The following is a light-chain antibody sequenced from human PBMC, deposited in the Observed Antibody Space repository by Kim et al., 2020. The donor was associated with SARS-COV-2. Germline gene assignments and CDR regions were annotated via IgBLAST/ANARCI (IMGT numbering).Light chain of an antibody. CDR2: DAS. Sequence: EIVLTQSPATLSLSPGERATLSCRASQSVGKYLVWYQQKPGQAPRLLIYDASNRATGIAARFSGSGSGTYFTLTISSLEPEDFAVYYCQQRSNWPPVTFGGGTKVDIK. J-gene: IGKJ4*01. CDR3: QQRSNWPPVT. CDR1: QSVGKY. V-gene: IGKV3-11*01.